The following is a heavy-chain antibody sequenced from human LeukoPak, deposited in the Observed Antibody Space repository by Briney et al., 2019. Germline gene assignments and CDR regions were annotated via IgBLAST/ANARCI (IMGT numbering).Heavy chain of an antibody. CDR3: ARQALYGGSYWYFDL. D-gene: IGHD4-23*01. Sequence: SETLSLTCSVSGGSISNDYWSWIRQPPGKGLEWIGYVSYSGSTNYSPSLNSRVTISVQTSMSQFSLKLRSVTAADTAMYYCARQALYGGSYWYFDLWVRGTLVTVSS. J-gene: IGHJ2*01. CDR1: GGSISNDY. CDR2: VSYSGST. V-gene: IGHV4-59*08.